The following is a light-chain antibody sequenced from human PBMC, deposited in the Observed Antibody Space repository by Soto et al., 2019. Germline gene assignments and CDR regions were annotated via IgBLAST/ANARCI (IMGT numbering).Light chain of an antibody. V-gene: IGKV1-39*01. Sequence: DIQMTQSPSSLSASVGDRVTITCRASQSISNYLNWYQQKPGKAPKLLIYAESSLQSGVPSRFSGSGSGTEFTLTISSLQPEDFATYYCQQSYTTPFTFGGGTNLEL. CDR2: AES. J-gene: IGKJ2*01. CDR3: QQSYTTPFT. CDR1: QSISNY.